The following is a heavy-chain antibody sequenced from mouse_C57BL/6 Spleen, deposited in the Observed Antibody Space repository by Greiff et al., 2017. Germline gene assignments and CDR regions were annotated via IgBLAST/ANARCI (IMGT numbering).Heavy chain of an antibody. Sequence: QVQLQQSGAELVKPGASVKISCKASGYAFSSYWMNWVKQRPGKGLEWIGQIYPGDGDTNYNGKFKGKATLTADKSSSPAYMQLSSLTSEDSAVYVCAREDYYGSIYFDYWGQGTTLTVSS. CDR1: GYAFSSYW. CDR2: IYPGDGDT. CDR3: AREDYYGSIYFDY. V-gene: IGHV1-80*01. D-gene: IGHD1-1*01. J-gene: IGHJ2*01.